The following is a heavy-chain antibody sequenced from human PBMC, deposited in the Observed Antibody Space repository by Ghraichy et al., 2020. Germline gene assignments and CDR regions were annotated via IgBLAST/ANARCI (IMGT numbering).Heavy chain of an antibody. CDR3: STGGMEV. V-gene: IGHV3-15*07. Sequence: GGSLRLSCAASGFTFSNIWMNWVRQAPGKGLEWVGRIKSNADGGTTDYAAPVKGRFTISRDDSKNTLYMLMNSLKTEDTALYYCSTGGMEVWGQGTTVTVSS. CDR2: IKSNADGGTT. CDR1: GFTFSNIW. J-gene: IGHJ6*02.